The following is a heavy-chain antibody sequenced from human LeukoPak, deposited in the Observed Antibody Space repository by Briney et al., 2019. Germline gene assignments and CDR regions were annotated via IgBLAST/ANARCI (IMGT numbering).Heavy chain of an antibody. V-gene: IGHV3-48*03. CDR1: GFTFSSYE. CDR3: ARVRFTSASDV. CDR2: ISRRSATI. J-gene: IGHJ6*02. Sequence: GGSLRLSCAGSGFTFSSYEMNWVRQAPGKGPEWVSVISRRSATIYYADSVKGRFTIYRNNAKNSLSLQMNTLRAEDTAVYYCARVRFTSASDVWGQGTTVTVSS. D-gene: IGHD2/OR15-2a*01.